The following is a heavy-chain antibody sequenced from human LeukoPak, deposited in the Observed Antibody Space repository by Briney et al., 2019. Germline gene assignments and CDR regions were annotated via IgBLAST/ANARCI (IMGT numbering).Heavy chain of an antibody. D-gene: IGHD2-8*01. V-gene: IGHV4-59*01. Sequence: ETLSLTCTVSGGSISSYYWSWIRQPPGKGLEWIGYIYYSGSTNYNPSLKSRVTISVDTSKNQFSLKLSSVTAADTAVYYCARSLMVVASFDYWGQGTLVTVSS. CDR1: GGSISSYY. CDR2: IYYSGST. CDR3: ARSLMVVASFDY. J-gene: IGHJ4*02.